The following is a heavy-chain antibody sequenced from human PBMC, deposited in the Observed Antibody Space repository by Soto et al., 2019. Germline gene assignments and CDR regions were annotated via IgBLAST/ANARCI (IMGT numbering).Heavy chain of an antibody. V-gene: IGHV3-23*01. CDR2: ISGSGGST. D-gene: IGHD5-12*01. J-gene: IGHJ4*02. CDR3: AKEFNGVDIVATEPTENGYCFDY. Sequence: GGSLRLSCAASGFTFSSYAMSWVRQAPGKGLEWVSAISGSGGSTYYADNVKGRFTISRDNTKNTLYLQMNSLRDEDTAVYYNAKEFNGVDIVATEPTENGYCFDYWGQGTLVTVSS. CDR1: GFTFSSYA.